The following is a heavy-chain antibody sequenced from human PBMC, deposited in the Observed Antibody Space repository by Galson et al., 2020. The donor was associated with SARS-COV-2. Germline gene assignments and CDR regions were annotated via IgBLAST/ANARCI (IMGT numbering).Heavy chain of an antibody. Sequence: GGSLRLSCAASGFTFSSYEMNWVRQAPGKGLEWVSYISSSGSTIYYADSVKGRFTISRDNAKNSLYLQMNSLRAEDTAVYYCARDIGFGMNTYYCGSGSYYHPWGQGTLVTVSS. V-gene: IGHV3-48*03. CDR3: ARDIGFGMNTYYCGSGSYYHP. D-gene: IGHD3-10*01. CDR2: ISSSGSTI. J-gene: IGHJ5*02. CDR1: GFTFSSYE.